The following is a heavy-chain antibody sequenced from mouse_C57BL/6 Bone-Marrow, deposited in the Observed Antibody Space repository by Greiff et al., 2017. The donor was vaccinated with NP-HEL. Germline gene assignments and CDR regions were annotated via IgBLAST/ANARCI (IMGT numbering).Heavy chain of an antibody. Sequence: QVQLKQPGAELVRPGSSVKLSCKASGYTFTSYWMDWVKQRPGQGLEWIGNIYPFDSETHYNQKFKDKATLTVDKYSSTAYMQLSSLTSEDYAVYYCARRGGLRPYYFDYWGQGTTLTVSS. CDR1: GYTFTSYW. CDR3: ARRGGLRPYYFDY. V-gene: IGHV1-61*01. J-gene: IGHJ2*01. D-gene: IGHD2-4*01. CDR2: IYPFDSET.